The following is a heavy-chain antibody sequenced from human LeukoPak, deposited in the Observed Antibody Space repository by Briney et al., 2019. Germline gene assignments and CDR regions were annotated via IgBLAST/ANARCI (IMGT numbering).Heavy chain of an antibody. CDR3: AKVGVGWVAFEY. CDR2: ISDSGGGT. Sequence: GGSLRLSCAASGFTFSNFAMSCVRQAPGKGLQWVSAISDSGGGTFYADPVKGRFTISRDNSKNTLYLQMNSLRAEDTAVYYCAKVGVGWVAFEYWGQGTLVTVSS. V-gene: IGHV3-23*01. J-gene: IGHJ4*02. CDR1: GFTFSNFA. D-gene: IGHD3-16*01.